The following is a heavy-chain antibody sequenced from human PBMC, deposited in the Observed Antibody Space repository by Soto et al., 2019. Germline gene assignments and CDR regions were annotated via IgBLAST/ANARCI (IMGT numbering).Heavy chain of an antibody. J-gene: IGHJ4*02. CDR3: AREPHGDFWSGYFNYFDY. D-gene: IGHD3-3*01. CDR2: ISAYNGNT. Sequence: ASVKVSCKASGYTFASYGSSWVRQAPGQRLEWMGWISAYNGNTNYAQKLQGRVTMTTDTSTSTAYMELRSLRSDDTAVYYCAREPHGDFWSGYFNYFDYWGQGTLVTVSS. V-gene: IGHV1-18*01. CDR1: GYTFASYG.